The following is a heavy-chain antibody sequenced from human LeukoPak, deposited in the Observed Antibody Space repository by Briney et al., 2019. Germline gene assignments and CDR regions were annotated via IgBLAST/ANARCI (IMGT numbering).Heavy chain of an antibody. J-gene: IGHJ4*02. CDR2: IYYSGST. D-gene: IGHD3-9*01. Sequence: PSETLALTCSVSGGSITNTSYYWGWLRQPPGKGLEWIGAIYYSGSTYFNPSLRSRVTMSVDTSENQFFLKLTSVTAADTAVYYCASQYYDILTGYPYYFDYWGQGTLVTVSS. CDR3: ASQYYDILTGYPYYFDY. V-gene: IGHV4-39*01. CDR1: GGSITNTSYY.